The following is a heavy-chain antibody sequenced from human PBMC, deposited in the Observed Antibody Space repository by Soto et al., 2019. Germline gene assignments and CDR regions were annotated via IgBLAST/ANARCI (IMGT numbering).Heavy chain of an antibody. V-gene: IGHV3-23*01. CDR1: GLTFSAYA. CDR3: AKRFGSGYYSAFDV. CDR2: ISGSGDDT. J-gene: IGHJ3*01. D-gene: IGHD3-22*01. Sequence: EVRLLESGGGLVQPGGSLRLSCAASGLTFSAYAMTWVRQAPGKGLEWVSTISGSGDDTYYAGSVKGRFIISRDHSKNTLFRQMNSLRAEDTAVYHCAKRFGSGYYSAFDVWGQGTMVPVSA.